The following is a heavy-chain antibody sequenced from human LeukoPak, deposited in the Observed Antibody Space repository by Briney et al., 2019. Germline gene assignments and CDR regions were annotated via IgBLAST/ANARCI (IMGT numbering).Heavy chain of an antibody. CDR2: ISSSGST. CDR3: ARGPYSYDSSGAFDI. CDR1: GDSISSGDYY. Sequence: SETLSLTCTVSGDSISSGDYYWSWIRQPAGKGLEWIGRISSSGSTNYNPSLKSRVTISVDTSKNQFSLKLSSVTAADTAVYFCARGPYSYDSSGAFDIWGQGTMVTVSA. V-gene: IGHV4-61*02. D-gene: IGHD3-22*01. J-gene: IGHJ3*02.